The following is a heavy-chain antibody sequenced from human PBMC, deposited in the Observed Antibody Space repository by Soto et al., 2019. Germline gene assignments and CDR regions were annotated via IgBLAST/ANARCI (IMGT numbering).Heavy chain of an antibody. Sequence: GASVKVSCKASGYTFTSYDINWVRQATGQGLEWMGWMNPNSGNTGYAQKFQGRVTMTRNTSISTAYMELSSLRSEDTAVYYCARVLRFLEWSIGYWGQGTLVTVYS. CDR1: GYTFTSYD. V-gene: IGHV1-8*01. J-gene: IGHJ4*02. D-gene: IGHD3-3*01. CDR2: MNPNSGNT. CDR3: ARVLRFLEWSIGY.